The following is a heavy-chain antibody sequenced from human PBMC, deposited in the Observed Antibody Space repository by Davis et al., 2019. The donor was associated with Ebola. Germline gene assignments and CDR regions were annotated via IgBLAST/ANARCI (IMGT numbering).Heavy chain of an antibody. CDR3: ARGVLIFGVVIANWFDP. D-gene: IGHD3-3*01. CDR2: INPSGGST. J-gene: IGHJ5*02. Sequence: AASVKVSCKASGYTFTSYYMHWVRQAPGQGLEWMGIINPSGGSTSYAQKFQGRVTMTRDTSTSTVYMELSSLRSEDTAVYYCARGVLIFGVVIANWFDPWGQGTLVTVSS. V-gene: IGHV1-46*01. CDR1: GYTFTSYY.